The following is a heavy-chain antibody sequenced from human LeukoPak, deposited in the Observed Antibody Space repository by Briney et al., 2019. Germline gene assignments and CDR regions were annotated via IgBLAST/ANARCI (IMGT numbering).Heavy chain of an antibody. CDR2: ISSSSTST. J-gene: IGHJ4*02. V-gene: IGHV3-48*01. CDR1: GFSFSRYS. CDR3: AASYSETQLFYFDY. Sequence: PGGSLKLSCAASGFSFSRYSMNWVRQAPGKGLEWISYISSSSTSTFYADSVKGRFTISRGNGKNSVYLQMNSLSAEDTAVYYCAASYSETQLFYFDYWGQGNLVTVSS. D-gene: IGHD1-26*01.